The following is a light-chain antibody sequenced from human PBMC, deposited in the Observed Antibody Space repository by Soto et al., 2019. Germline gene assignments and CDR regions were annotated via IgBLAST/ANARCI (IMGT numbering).Light chain of an antibody. CDR1: QSISNY. CDR3: QQYGSSPRT. CDR2: AAS. J-gene: IGKJ1*01. Sequence: DIQMTQSPSSLSASVGDRVTITCRASQSISNYLNWYQQKPGKAPKVLIYAASNLQSGVPSRFSGSGSGTDFTLTITRLEPEDFAVYFCQQYGSSPRTFGQGTKVDIK. V-gene: IGKV1-39*01.